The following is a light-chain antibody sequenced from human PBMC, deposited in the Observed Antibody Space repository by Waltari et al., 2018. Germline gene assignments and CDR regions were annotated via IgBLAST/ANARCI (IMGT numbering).Light chain of an antibody. CDR3: QAWDSGTVV. Sequence: SYELTQAPSVSVSPGQTASITCSGDKLGDKYLNWYQHKPGQSPLLVIYQNSKRRSGIPERFSGSIARKTATLTISAAQAMDEADYYCQAWDSGTVVFGGGTKLTVL. CDR1: KLGDKY. CDR2: QNS. V-gene: IGLV3-1*01. J-gene: IGLJ2*01.